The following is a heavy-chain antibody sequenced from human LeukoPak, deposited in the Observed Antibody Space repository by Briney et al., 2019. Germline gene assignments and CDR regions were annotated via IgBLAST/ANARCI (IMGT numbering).Heavy chain of an antibody. D-gene: IGHD3-9*01. CDR3: ARDNKYFDLQHNPYWYFEL. V-gene: IGHV4-39*07. CDR2: IHYSGST. J-gene: IGHJ2*01. Sequence: SETLSLPCTVSGGSISSSSYYWGWIRQPPGKGLEWIGSIHYSGSTNYNPSLKSRVTISVHTSKNQFSLKLSSVTAADTAVYYCARDNKYFDLQHNPYWYFELWGRGTLVTVSS. CDR1: GGSISSSSYY.